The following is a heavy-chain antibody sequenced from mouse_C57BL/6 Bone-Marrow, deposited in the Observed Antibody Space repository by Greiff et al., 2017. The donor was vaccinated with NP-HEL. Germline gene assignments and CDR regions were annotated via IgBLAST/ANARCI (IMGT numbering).Heavy chain of an antibody. CDR1: GYAFSSSW. CDR2: IYPGDGDT. V-gene: IGHV1-82*01. CDR3: ARGSFYCYSLWYFDD. Sequence: QVQLQQSGPELVKPGASVKISCKASGYAFSSSWMNWVKQRPGKGLEWIGRIYPGDGDTNYNGKFKGKATLTADKSSSTAYMQLSSLTSEDSAVYFCARGSFYCYSLWYFDDWGTGTTVTVSS. J-gene: IGHJ1*03. D-gene: IGHD1-1*01.